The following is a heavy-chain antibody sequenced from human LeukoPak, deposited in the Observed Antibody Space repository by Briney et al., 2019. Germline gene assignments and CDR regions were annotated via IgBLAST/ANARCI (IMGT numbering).Heavy chain of an antibody. CDR2: ISGSGGST. V-gene: IGHV3-23*01. D-gene: IGHD3-9*01. Sequence: GGSLRLSCAASGFTFSSYAMSWVRQAPGKGLEWVSAISGSGGSTYYADSVKGRFTISRDNSKSTLYLQMNSLRAEDTAVYYCAKRYFDWLQAFDIWGQGTMVTVSS. J-gene: IGHJ3*02. CDR1: GFTFSSYA. CDR3: AKRYFDWLQAFDI.